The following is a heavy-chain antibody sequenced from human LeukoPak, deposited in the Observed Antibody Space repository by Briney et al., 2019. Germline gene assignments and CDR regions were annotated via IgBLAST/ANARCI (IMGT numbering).Heavy chain of an antibody. Sequence: GGSLRLSCAASGFTFGSYGMHWIRQAPGKGLEWVAVISTDGSYTHYADSVKGRFTVSRDNSNNVLYLQMNSLRSEDTAVYYCARDPHSAAANWFDPWGQGTLVTVSS. CDR1: GFTFGSYG. J-gene: IGHJ5*02. CDR3: ARDPHSAAANWFDP. D-gene: IGHD6-13*01. V-gene: IGHV3-30*03. CDR2: ISTDGSYT.